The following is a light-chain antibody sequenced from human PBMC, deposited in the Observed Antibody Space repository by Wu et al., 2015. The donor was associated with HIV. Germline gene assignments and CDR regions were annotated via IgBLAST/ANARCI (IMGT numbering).Light chain of an antibody. J-gene: IGKJ2*03. CDR3: QQYDSLPYS. CDR2: KAS. V-gene: IGKV1-5*03. Sequence: DIQMTQSPSTLSASVGDRVTITCRASQSISSWLAWYQQKPGKAPKLLIYKASSLESGVPSRFSGSGSETEFTLTISSLQPDDFAIYYCQQYDSLPYSFGQGTKVEIK. CDR1: QSISSW.